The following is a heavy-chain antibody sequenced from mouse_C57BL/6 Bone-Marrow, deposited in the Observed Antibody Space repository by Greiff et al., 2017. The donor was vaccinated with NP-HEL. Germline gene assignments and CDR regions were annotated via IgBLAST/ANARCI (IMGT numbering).Heavy chain of an antibody. V-gene: IGHV14-4*01. CDR1: GFTIKDDY. D-gene: IGHD1-1*01. J-gene: IGHJ3*01. Sequence: EVQLQQSGAELVRPGASVKLSCTASGFTIKDDYMHWVKQRPEQGLEWIGWIDPENGDTEYASKFKGKATITADTSSNTAYLQLSSLTSEDTAVYYCTPQVITSAYWGQGTLVTVSA. CDR3: TPQVITSAY. CDR2: IDPENGDT.